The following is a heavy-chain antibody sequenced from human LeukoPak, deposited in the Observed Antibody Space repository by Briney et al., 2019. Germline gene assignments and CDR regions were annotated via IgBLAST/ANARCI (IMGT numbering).Heavy chain of an antibody. Sequence: PSGTLSLTCTVSGGSITSYPWTWIPPSPGKGLVGIGSFFYTGNTNYNPSLESGATISVDTSKNQFSLRLSSVTAADTAVYYCARRLYSSGWSFWFDPWGQGTLVIVSS. CDR3: ARRLYSSGWSFWFDP. J-gene: IGHJ5*02. CDR2: FFYTGNT. V-gene: IGHV4-59*01. CDR1: GGSITSYP. D-gene: IGHD6-19*01.